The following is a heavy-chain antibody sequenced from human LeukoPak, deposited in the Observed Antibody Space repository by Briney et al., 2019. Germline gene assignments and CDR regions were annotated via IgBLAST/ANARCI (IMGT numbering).Heavy chain of an antibody. V-gene: IGHV4-61*02. CDR2: IYTSGST. CDR1: GGSISSGSYY. J-gene: IGHJ5*02. CDR3: ARARVGATGSDWFDP. D-gene: IGHD1-26*01. Sequence: SETLSLTCTVSGGSISSGSYYWSWIRQPAGKGLEWIGRIYTSGSTNYNPSLKSRVTISVDTFKNQFSLKLSSVTAADTAVYYCARARVGATGSDWFDPWGQGTLVTVSS.